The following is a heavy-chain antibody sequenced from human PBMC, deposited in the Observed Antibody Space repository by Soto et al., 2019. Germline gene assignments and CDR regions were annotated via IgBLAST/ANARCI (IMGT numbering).Heavy chain of an antibody. J-gene: IGHJ4*02. V-gene: IGHV1-3*01. D-gene: IGHD3-22*01. Sequence: VASVKVSCKASGYTFTNYAIHWVRQAPGQRLEWMGWINAGNGNTKYSQKFQGRATITRDTSASTAYMELSSLRSEDTAVHYCARGERYYYDSSGYFGFDYWGQGTLVTVSS. CDR1: GYTFTNYA. CDR3: ARGERYYYDSSGYFGFDY. CDR2: INAGNGNT.